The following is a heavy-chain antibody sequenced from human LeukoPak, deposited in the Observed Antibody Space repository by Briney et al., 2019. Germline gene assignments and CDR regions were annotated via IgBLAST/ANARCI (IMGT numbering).Heavy chain of an antibody. V-gene: IGHV3-21*01. CDR2: ISSSSSYI. Sequence: GGSLRLSCGASGFTFSSSSMNWVRQAPGKGLEWVSSISSSSSYIYYADSVKGRFTISRDNAKNSLYLQMNSLRAEDTAVYYCARGGNEDAFDIWGQGTMVTVSS. CDR1: GFTFSSSS. CDR3: ARGGNEDAFDI. J-gene: IGHJ3*02. D-gene: IGHD1-1*01.